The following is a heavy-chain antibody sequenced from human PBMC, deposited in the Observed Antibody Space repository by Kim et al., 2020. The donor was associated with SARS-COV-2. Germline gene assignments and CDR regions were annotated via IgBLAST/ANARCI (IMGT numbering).Heavy chain of an antibody. CDR1: GFTFSNYA. V-gene: IGHV3-30*18. D-gene: IGHD2-15*01. CDR3: VKDREYCSGGTCYNEILDH. CDR2: ISHDGSNV. J-gene: IGHJ4*02. Sequence: GGSLRLSCAASGFTFSNYAMHWVRQAPGKGLEWMAVISHDGSNVYYGDSVKGRFTISRDNSRNTLSLQMNSLRGEDTAVYSCVKDREYCSGGTCYNEILDHWGQGTLVTVSS.